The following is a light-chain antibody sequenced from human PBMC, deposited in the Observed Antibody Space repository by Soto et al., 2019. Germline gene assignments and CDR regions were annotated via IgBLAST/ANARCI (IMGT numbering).Light chain of an antibody. Sequence: QTVLTQPASVSVSPGQSITISCTRPFSDIGCSTIVSWYRQHPGKAPKLLIYEGSKRPSGVSNRFSGSTSGNTASLTISGLQAEDEADYYCCSYAGSSTPYVFGTGTKVTVL. CDR3: CSYAGSSTPYV. CDR2: EGS. CDR1: FSDIGCSTI. J-gene: IGLJ1*01. V-gene: IGLV2-23*01.